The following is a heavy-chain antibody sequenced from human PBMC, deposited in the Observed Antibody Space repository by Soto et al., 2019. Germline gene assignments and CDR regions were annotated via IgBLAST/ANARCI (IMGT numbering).Heavy chain of an antibody. Sequence: ASVKVSCKASGYTFTKYYMHWVRQAPGQGLEGMGIINPRGGSTSYAQKFQGRVTMTRDTSTRTVYMELSSLRSEDTAVYYSARDTEEGIRFLEWPHSYYYGIDVWGQGTTVTVSS. D-gene: IGHD3-3*01. CDR3: ARDTEEGIRFLEWPHSYYYGIDV. J-gene: IGHJ6*02. CDR2: INPRGGST. CDR1: GYTFTKYY. V-gene: IGHV1-46*01.